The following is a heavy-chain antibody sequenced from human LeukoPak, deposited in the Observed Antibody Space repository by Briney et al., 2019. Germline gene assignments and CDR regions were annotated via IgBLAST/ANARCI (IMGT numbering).Heavy chain of an antibody. D-gene: IGHD6-13*01. J-gene: IGHJ1*01. CDR3: AKGSEIAAAGNSEYFQH. V-gene: IGHV3-9*01. CDR2: ISWNSGSI. CDR1: GFTFDDYA. Sequence: GGSLRLSCAASGFTFDDYAMHWVRQAPGKDLEWVSGISWNSGSIGYADSVKGRFTISRDNAKNSLYLQMNSLRAEDTALYYCAKGSEIAAAGNSEYFQHWGQGTLVTVSS.